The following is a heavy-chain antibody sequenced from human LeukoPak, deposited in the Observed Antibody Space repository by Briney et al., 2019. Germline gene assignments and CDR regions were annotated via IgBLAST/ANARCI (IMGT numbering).Heavy chain of an antibody. CDR2: INHSGST. CDR1: GGSFSGYY. Sequence: SETLSLTCAVYGGSFSGYYWSWIRQPPGKGLEWIGEINHSGSTNYNPSLKSRVTISVGTSKNRFSLKLSSVTAADTAVYYCARDRRRLVTAFDIWGQGTMVTVSS. J-gene: IGHJ3*02. CDR3: ARDRRRLVTAFDI. V-gene: IGHV4-34*01. D-gene: IGHD4-23*01.